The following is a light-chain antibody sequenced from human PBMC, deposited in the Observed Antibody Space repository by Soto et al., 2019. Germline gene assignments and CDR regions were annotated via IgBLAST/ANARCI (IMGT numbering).Light chain of an antibody. J-gene: IGKJ2*03. CDR3: QQYNNWLPYS. V-gene: IGKV3-15*01. CDR1: QSVSRN. CDR2: GAS. Sequence: EIVMTQSPATLSVSPGERATLSCRASQSVSRNSAWYQQKPGQAPRLHIYGASTRATGIPARFSGSGSGTEFTLTISSLQSEDFAVYYCQQYNNWLPYSFGQGTKLEIK.